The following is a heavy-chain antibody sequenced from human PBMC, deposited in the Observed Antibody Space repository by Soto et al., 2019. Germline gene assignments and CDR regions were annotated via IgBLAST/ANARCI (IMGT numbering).Heavy chain of an antibody. Sequence: PGGSLRLSCAASGFTFSSYWMVWVRQAPGKGLEWVANIKPDGSEKYYVDSVKGRFTISRDNARKSLYLQMNSLGAEDTAVYYCVRDAHRGGDFDYWGQGTLVTVSS. J-gene: IGHJ4*02. CDR1: GFTFSSYW. CDR3: VRDAHRGGDFDY. D-gene: IGHD3-10*01. V-gene: IGHV3-7*04. CDR2: IKPDGSEK.